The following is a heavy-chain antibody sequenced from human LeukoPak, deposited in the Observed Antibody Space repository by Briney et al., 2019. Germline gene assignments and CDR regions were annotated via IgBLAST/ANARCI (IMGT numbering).Heavy chain of an antibody. CDR3: ARDRPNGSEVAGAFDI. CDR2: IYYRVTS. V-gene: IGHV4-59*12. CDR1: GDSISTYY. J-gene: IGHJ3*02. D-gene: IGHD6-19*01. Sequence: SETLSLTCTVSGDSISTYYWSWIRQPPGKGLEWIGYIYYRVTSDYNPSLKSRVTMSVDMSTRQISLKLSSVTAADTAVYYCARDRPNGSEVAGAFDIWGQGTMVTVSS.